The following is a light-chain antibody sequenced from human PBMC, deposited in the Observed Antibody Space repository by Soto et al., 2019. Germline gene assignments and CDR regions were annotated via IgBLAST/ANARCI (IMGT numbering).Light chain of an antibody. CDR2: AAF. V-gene: IGKV1-9*01. CDR1: QGISSY. CDR3: QQLNSYPIT. J-gene: IGKJ1*01. Sequence: IHFTHSPSSLSASVADRVTITCRGTQGISSYLTWYRKKRGKDPKVLIYAAFTLQSGVPSRFSGSGSGTDFTLTISSLQPEDFATYYCQQLNSYPITFGQGTKVDIK.